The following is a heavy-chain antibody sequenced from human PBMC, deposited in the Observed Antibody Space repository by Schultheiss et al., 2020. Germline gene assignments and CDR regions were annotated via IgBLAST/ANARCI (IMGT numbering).Heavy chain of an antibody. V-gene: IGHV3-64D*09. CDR1: GFTFIA. J-gene: IGHJ4*02. CDR3: VTTLTAGNYFDY. D-gene: IGHD6-19*01. CDR2: ITSGGGDT. Sequence: GGSLRLSCSASGFTFIAMFWVRQAPGEALQYVSAITSGGGDTFYADLVKGRFTISRDTSKNTVYLHMRNLRPEDTAIYYCVTTLTAGNYFDYWGQGTLVTVYS.